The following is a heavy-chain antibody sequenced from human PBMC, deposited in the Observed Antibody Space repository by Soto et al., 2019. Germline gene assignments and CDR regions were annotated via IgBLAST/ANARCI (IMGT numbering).Heavy chain of an antibody. J-gene: IGHJ4*02. CDR1: GGTFSSYT. CDR2: IIPILGIA. CDR3: ARDRRSQYDILTGYSGVFDY. V-gene: IGHV1-69*08. Sequence: QVQLVQSGAEVKKPGSSVKVSCKASGGTFSSYTISWVRQAPGQGLEWMGRIIPILGIANYAQKFQGRVMITADKSTSTAYMELSSLRSEDTAVYYCARDRRSQYDILTGYSGVFDYWGQGTLVTVSS. D-gene: IGHD3-9*01.